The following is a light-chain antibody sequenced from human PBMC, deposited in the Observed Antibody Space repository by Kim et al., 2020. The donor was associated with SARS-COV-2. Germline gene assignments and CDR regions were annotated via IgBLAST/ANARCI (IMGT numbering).Light chain of an antibody. Sequence: EIVLTQSPGTLSLSPGERATLSCRASQSVNNNYLAWYQQKPGQAPRFLIYGTSGRATGIPDRFSGSGSGTDFTLTISRLEPEEFAVYYCEGYGSSPRTFGQGDKVDIK. J-gene: IGKJ1*01. CDR3: EGYGSSPRT. CDR2: GTS. V-gene: IGKV3-20*01. CDR1: QSVNNNY.